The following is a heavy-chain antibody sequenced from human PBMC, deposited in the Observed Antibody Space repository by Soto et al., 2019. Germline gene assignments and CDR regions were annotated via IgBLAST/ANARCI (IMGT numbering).Heavy chain of an antibody. J-gene: IGHJ5*02. CDR2: INAGNGNT. CDR1: GFTFTSYA. CDR3: ARDMVRGVNWFDP. V-gene: IGHV1-3*01. Sequence: QVQLVQSGAEVKKPGASVKVSCKASGFTFTSYAMHWVRQAPGQRLEWMGWINAGNGNTKYSQKFQGRVTSTRDTSASTAYIELSSLRSEDTAVYYCARDMVRGVNWFDPWGQGTLVTVSS. D-gene: IGHD3-10*01.